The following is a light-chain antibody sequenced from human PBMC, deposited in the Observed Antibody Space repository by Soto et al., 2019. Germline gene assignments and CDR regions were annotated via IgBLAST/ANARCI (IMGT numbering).Light chain of an antibody. V-gene: IGKV2-28*01. CDR1: QSLLHSNGYNY. Sequence: DIVMTQSPLSLPVTPGEPASISCRSSQSLLHSNGYNYLDWYLQKPGQSPQVLIYLGSNRASGVPDRFSGSGSGTDFTLKISRVEAEDAGVYYCMQPLQTPWTFGQGTKVEIK. CDR3: MQPLQTPWT. CDR2: LGS. J-gene: IGKJ1*01.